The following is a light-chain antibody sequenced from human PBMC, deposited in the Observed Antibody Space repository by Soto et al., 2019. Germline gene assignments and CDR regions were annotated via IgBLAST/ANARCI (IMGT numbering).Light chain of an antibody. CDR2: EVS. CDR3: SSYTSSSTPLVV. CDR1: GSDVGGYNY. Sequence: QSALTQPASVSGSPGQSITISCTGTGSDVGGYNYVSWYQHHPGKAPKLMIYEVSNRPSGVSNRFSGSKSGNTASLTISGLQAEDEADYYCSSYTSSSTPLVVFGGGTQLTVL. J-gene: IGLJ2*01. V-gene: IGLV2-14*01.